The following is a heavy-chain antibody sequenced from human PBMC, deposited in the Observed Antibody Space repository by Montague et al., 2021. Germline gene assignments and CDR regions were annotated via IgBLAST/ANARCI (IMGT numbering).Heavy chain of an antibody. J-gene: IGHJ4*02. V-gene: IGHV4-4*02. CDR1: GVSISNTYW. D-gene: IGHD3-9*01. CDR2: ISVGGTT. Sequence: SETLSLTCAVSGVSISNTYWWTWVRQSPGKGLEWIGEISVGGTTNYNSSFKSRVIMSIDRSKNHFSLSLTPVTAADTAVYYCATVFILTGYTWDHWGQGTLVTVSS. CDR3: ATVFILTGYTWDH.